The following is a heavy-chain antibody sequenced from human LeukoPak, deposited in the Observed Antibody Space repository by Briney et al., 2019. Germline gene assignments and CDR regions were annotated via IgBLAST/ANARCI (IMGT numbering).Heavy chain of an antibody. CDR2: ISGSGGST. D-gene: IGHD3-22*01. CDR1: GFTFSSYA. V-gene: IGHV3-23*01. J-gene: IGHJ4*02. CDR3: AKEGQYYDSSGYYVKPFDY. Sequence: GGPLRLSCAASGFTFSSYAMSWVRQAPGKGLEWVSAISGSGGSTYYADSVKGRFTISRDNSKNTLYLQMNSLRAEDTAVYYCAKEGQYYDSSGYYVKPFDYWGQGTLVTVSS.